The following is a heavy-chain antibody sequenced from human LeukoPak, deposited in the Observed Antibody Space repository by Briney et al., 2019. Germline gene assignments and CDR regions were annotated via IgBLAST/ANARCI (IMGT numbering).Heavy chain of an antibody. Sequence: GGSLRLSCAASGFTFSSYSMNWVRQAPGKGLEWVSSISSSSSYIYYADSVKGRFTISRDNAKNSLYLQMNSLRAEDTAVYYCARDEYDFWSGFVTSYYYGMDVWGQGTTVTVSS. J-gene: IGHJ6*02. CDR3: ARDEYDFWSGFVTSYYYGMDV. CDR2: ISSSSSYI. V-gene: IGHV3-21*01. D-gene: IGHD3-3*01. CDR1: GFTFSSYS.